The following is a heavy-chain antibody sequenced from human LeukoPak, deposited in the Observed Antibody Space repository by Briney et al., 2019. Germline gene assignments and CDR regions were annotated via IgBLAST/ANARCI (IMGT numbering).Heavy chain of an antibody. V-gene: IGHV4-59*01. J-gene: IGHJ3*02. CDR3: ARGGNTFWDAFDI. D-gene: IGHD3-3*01. CDR2: IYYSGST. CDR1: GGSISSNY. Sequence: SETLSLTCTVSGGSISSNYWTWIRQPPGKGLVWIGYIYYSGSTKYNPSLKSRVAISVDTSKNQFSLKLSSVTAADTAVYYCARGGNTFWDAFDIWGQGTMVTVSS.